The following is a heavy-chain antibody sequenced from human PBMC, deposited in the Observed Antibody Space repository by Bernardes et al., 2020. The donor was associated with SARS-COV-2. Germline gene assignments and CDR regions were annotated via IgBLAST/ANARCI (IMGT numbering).Heavy chain of an antibody. D-gene: IGHD3-3*01. CDR2: INPKNGDT. CDR1: GYTFIDYY. Sequence: ASVQVSCKASGYTFIDYYFHWVRQAPGQGLEWMGWINPKNGDTEYAQNFRGRVTMTRDTSISTGYMELSRLTSDDTAVYYCASVTWSQRDGFDIWGQGTMVTVSS. CDR3: ASVTWSQRDGFDI. J-gene: IGHJ3*02. V-gene: IGHV1-2*02.